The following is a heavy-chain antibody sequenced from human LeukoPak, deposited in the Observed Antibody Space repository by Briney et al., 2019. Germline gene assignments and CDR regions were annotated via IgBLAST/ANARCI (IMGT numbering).Heavy chain of an antibody. D-gene: IGHD3-16*02. CDR1: GGSISSYY. Sequence: PSETLSLTCTVSGGSISSYYWSWIRQPPGKGLEWIGYIYYSGSTNYNPSLKSRVTISVDTSKNQFSLKLSSVTAADTAVYYCARELRLGELSLLSAFDYWGQGTLVTVSS. J-gene: IGHJ4*02. V-gene: IGHV4-59*01. CDR3: ARELRLGELSLLSAFDY. CDR2: IYYSGST.